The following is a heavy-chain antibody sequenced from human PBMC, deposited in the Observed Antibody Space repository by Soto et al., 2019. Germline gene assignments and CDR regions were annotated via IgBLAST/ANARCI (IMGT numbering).Heavy chain of an antibody. CDR2: ISSSSSYI. V-gene: IGHV3-21*01. Sequence: GGSLRLSCAASGFTFSSYSMNWVRQAPGKGLEWVSSISSSSSYIYYADSVKGRFTISRDNAKNSLYLQMNSLRAEDTAVYYCARGRHSSSPVGANDAFDIWGQGTMVTVSS. CDR3: ARGRHSSSPVGANDAFDI. CDR1: GFTFSSYS. J-gene: IGHJ3*02. D-gene: IGHD6-13*01.